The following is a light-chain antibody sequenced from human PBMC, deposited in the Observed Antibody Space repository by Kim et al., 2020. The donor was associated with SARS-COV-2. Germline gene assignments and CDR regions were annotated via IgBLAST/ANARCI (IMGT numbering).Light chain of an antibody. CDR1: KLGDKY. Sequence: VSPGQTASITCSGDKLGDKYACWYQQKPGQSPVLVIYQDSKRPSGIPERFSGSNSGNTATLTISGTQAMDEADYYCQAWDNSTYVFGTGTKVTVL. CDR3: QAWDNSTYV. CDR2: QDS. J-gene: IGLJ1*01. V-gene: IGLV3-1*01.